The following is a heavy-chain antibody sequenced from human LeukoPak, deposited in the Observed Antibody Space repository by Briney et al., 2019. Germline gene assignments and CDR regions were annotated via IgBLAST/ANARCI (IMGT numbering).Heavy chain of an antibody. CDR3: ARVAGYTAADAFDI. J-gene: IGHJ3*02. D-gene: IGHD3-16*02. Sequence: SETLSLTCTVSGGSISSSSYYWGWIRQPPGKGLEWIGSIYYSGSTYYNPSLKSRVTISVDTSKSQFSLKLSSVTAADTAVYYCARVAGYTAADAFDIWGQGTMVTVSS. CDR1: GGSISSSSYY. V-gene: IGHV4-39*07. CDR2: IYYSGST.